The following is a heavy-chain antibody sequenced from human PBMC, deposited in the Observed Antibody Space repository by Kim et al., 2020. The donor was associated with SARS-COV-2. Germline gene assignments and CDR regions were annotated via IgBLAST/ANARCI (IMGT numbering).Heavy chain of an antibody. V-gene: IGHV3-23*01. J-gene: IGHJ4*02. D-gene: IGHD1-26*01. CDR3: AKARGIYYGADYFDY. Sequence: DSEKRRFTISRDNSTNTLYLRMNSLGAEDTALYYCAKARGIYYGADYFDYWGQGTLVTVSS.